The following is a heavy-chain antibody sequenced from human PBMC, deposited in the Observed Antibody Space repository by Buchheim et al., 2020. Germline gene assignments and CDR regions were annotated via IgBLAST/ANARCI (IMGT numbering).Heavy chain of an antibody. V-gene: IGHV3-7*01. D-gene: IGHD1-26*01. CDR3: ARGEGFGY. J-gene: IGHJ4*02. CDR1: GCTFSNYW. CDR2: IKQDGSEK. Sequence: EVQLVESGGGLVQPGGSLRLSCAASGCTFSNYWMNWVRQAPGKGLEWVANIKQDGSEKYYVDSVKGRFTIFRDNAKNSLYLQMNSLRAEDTSVYYCARGEGFGYWGQGTL.